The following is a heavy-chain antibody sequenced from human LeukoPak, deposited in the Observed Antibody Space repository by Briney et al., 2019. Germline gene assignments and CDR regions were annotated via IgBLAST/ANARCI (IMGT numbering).Heavy chain of an antibody. CDR3: ARDVNGYYVDV. CDR2: IYFSGST. J-gene: IGHJ6*02. Sequence: PSETLSLTCTVSGGSISSYYWNWIRQPPGKGLEWIGYIYFSGSTNYNPSLKSRVTISVDTSKNQFSLKLSSVTAADTAVYYCARDVNGYYVDVWGQGTSVTVSS. V-gene: IGHV4-59*01. CDR1: GGSISSYY. D-gene: IGHD3-10*01.